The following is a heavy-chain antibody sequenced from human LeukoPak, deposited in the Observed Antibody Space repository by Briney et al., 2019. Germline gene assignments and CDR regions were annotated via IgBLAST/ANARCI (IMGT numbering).Heavy chain of an antibody. CDR2: IYYSGST. Sequence: KPSETLSLTCTVSGGSISSSSYYWGWIRQPPGKGLEWIGSIYYSGSTYYNPSLKSRVTISVDTSKNQFSPKLSSVTAADTAVYYCARRSGSYMPFDYWGQGTLVTVSS. D-gene: IGHD1-26*01. CDR3: ARRSGSYMPFDY. V-gene: IGHV4-39*01. J-gene: IGHJ4*02. CDR1: GGSISSSSYY.